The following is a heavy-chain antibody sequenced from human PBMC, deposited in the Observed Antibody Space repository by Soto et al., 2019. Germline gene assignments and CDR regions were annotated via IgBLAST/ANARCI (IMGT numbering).Heavy chain of an antibody. D-gene: IGHD6-19*01. Sequence: GGSLRLSCAASGFTFSSYAMHWVRQAPGKGLEWVAVISYDGSNKYYADSVKGRFTISRDNSKNTLYLQMNSLRAEDTAVYYCADQTGSSSGWIGGFDYWGQGTLVTVSS. CDR2: ISYDGSNK. CDR1: GFTFSSYA. CDR3: ADQTGSSSGWIGGFDY. V-gene: IGHV3-30-3*01. J-gene: IGHJ4*02.